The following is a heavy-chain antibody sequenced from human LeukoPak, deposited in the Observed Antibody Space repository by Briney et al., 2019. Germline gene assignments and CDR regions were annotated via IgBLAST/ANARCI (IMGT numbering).Heavy chain of an antibody. Sequence: GGSLRLSCAASGFTFDDYTMHWVRQAPGKGLEWVSLISWDGGSTYYADSVKGRFTISRDNSKNSLYLQMNSLRAEDTAVYYCAREAKWQDLDYWGQGTLVTVSS. CDR1: GFTFDDYT. V-gene: IGHV3-43*01. D-gene: IGHD5-12*01. J-gene: IGHJ4*02. CDR3: AREAKWQDLDY. CDR2: ISWDGGST.